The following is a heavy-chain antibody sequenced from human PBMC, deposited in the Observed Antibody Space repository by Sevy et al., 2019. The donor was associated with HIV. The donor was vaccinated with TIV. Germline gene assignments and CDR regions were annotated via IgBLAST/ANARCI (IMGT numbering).Heavy chain of an antibody. CDR1: GGTFNNNA. Sequence: ASVKVSCKASGGTFNNNAISWVRQAPGQGLEWMGRIIPIFGTANYAQQFQGRVTITADESTTTAYMELSSLRSEDTAVYYCARDVQLWSRGYYYYYMDVWGKGTTVTVSS. CDR2: IIPIFGTA. D-gene: IGHD5-18*01. J-gene: IGHJ6*03. V-gene: IGHV1-69*13. CDR3: ARDVQLWSRGYYYYYMDV.